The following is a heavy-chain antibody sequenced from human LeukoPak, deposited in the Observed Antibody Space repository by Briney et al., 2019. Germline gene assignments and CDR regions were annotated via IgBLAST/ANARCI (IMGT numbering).Heavy chain of an antibody. CDR3: ARGLRLYYYYYYMDV. D-gene: IGHD4-17*01. V-gene: IGHV4-34*01. CDR1: GGSFSGYY. CDR2: INHSGST. J-gene: IGHJ6*03. Sequence: SETLSLTCAVYGGSFSGYYWSWIRQPPGKWLEWIGEINHSGSTNYNPSLKSRVTISVDTSKNQFSLKLSSVTAADTAVYYCARGLRLYYYYYYMDVWGKGTTVTVSS.